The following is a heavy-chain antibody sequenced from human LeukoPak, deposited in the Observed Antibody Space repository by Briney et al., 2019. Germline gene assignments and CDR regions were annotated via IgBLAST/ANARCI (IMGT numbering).Heavy chain of an antibody. J-gene: IGHJ4*02. D-gene: IGHD6-19*01. V-gene: IGHV3-23*01. CDR3: AKVWAVAGYKSSKGDY. Sequence: SGGSLRLSCAASGFTFSSYAMSWVRQAPGKGLEWVSAISGSGGSTYYADSVKGRFTISRDNSKNTLYLQMNSLRAEDTAVYYCAKVWAVAGYKSSKGDYWGQGTLVTVSS. CDR2: ISGSGGST. CDR1: GFTFSSYA.